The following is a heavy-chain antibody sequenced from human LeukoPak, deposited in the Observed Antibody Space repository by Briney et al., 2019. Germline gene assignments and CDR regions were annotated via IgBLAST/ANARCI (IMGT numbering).Heavy chain of an antibody. CDR2: ISSSSSYI. D-gene: IGHD3-3*01. Sequence: GGSLRLSCAASGFTFSSYSMNWVRQAPGKGLEWVSSISSSSSYIYYADSVKGRFTISRDNAKNSLHLQMNSLRAEDTAVYYCARDRHDFCSGYTYSDYWGQGTLVTVSS. V-gene: IGHV3-21*01. CDR1: GFTFSSYS. CDR3: ARDRHDFCSGYTYSDY. J-gene: IGHJ4*02.